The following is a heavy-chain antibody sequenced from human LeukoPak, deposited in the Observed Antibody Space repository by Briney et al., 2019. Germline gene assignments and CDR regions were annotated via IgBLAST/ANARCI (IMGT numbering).Heavy chain of an antibody. CDR3: ARREAGSGWYYFDY. J-gene: IGHJ4*02. CDR1: GYSFTSYW. CDR2: IYPGDSDT. D-gene: IGHD6-19*01. V-gene: IGHV5-51*01. Sequence: PAESLKISCKASGYSFTSYWIGWVRQMRGKRLEWMGIIYPGDSDTRSSPSLQGQVTISADKSISTAYLQWSSLKASDTAMYYCARREAGSGWYYFDYWGQGTLVTVSS.